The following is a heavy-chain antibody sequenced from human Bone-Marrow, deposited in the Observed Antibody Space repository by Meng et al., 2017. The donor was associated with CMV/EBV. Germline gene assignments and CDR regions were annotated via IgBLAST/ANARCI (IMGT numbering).Heavy chain of an antibody. J-gene: IGHJ4*02. Sequence: ASVKVSCKASGYTFSSYDITWVRQATGQGLEWLGWMNPNSGNTGSAQKFQGRVTMTRNTAINTAYMELSSLRSEDTAVYYCARGRRGNHCCSTSCLYYFDYWGQGTLVTVSS. CDR2: MNPNSGNT. CDR1: GYTFSSYD. CDR3: ARGRRGNHCCSTSCLYYFDY. D-gene: IGHD2-2*01. V-gene: IGHV1-8*01.